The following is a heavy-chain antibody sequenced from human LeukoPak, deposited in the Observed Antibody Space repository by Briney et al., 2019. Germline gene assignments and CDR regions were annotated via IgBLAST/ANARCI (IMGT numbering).Heavy chain of an antibody. CDR3: ARKGPLRDNIPFMDV. CDR2: INHSGST. D-gene: IGHD4-17*01. J-gene: IGHJ6*03. Sequence: SETLSLTCAVYGGSFSGFYWSWIRQPPGKGLEWIGEINHSGSTNYNPSLKSRVTISVDTSKNQFSLKVSSVTAADTAVYYCARKGPLRDNIPFMDVRGKGTTVTVSS. CDR1: GGSFSGFY. V-gene: IGHV4-34*01.